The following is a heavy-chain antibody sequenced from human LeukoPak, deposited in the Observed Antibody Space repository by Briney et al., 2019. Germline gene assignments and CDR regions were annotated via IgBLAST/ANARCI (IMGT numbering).Heavy chain of an antibody. CDR2: ISLRGLT. Sequence: SGTLSLTCGVSGGSISGTNWWSWVRPPPGQGLEWIGEISLRGLTNYNPSLRRRLTMSRDESKNQVSLNLTSVTAADTAVYYCSRESGPFSPFGFWGQGTLVSVHS. D-gene: IGHD1-26*01. J-gene: IGHJ4*02. CDR3: SRESGPFSPFGF. V-gene: IGHV4-4*02. CDR1: GGSISGTNW.